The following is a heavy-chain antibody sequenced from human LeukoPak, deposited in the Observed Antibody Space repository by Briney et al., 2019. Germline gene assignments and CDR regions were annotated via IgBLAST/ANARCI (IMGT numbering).Heavy chain of an antibody. CDR3: ATSSYSSSSS. CDR2: INHDASEK. J-gene: IGHJ5*02. V-gene: IGHV3-7*01. CDR1: GLTFTNYW. D-gene: IGHD6-6*01. Sequence: GGSLRLSCTASGLTFTNYWMIWVRQAPGKGLEWVANINHDASEKYFVGSVEGRFTISRDNAKNSLFLQMNSLRAEDTGVYYCATSSYSSSSSWGQGTLVTVSS.